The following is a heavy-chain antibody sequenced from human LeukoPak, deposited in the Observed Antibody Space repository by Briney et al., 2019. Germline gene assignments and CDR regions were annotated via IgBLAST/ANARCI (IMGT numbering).Heavy chain of an antibody. V-gene: IGHV1-69*06. D-gene: IGHD3-22*01. CDR3: ARDYYDSSGYQVGLDY. CDR1: GGTFSSYA. CDR2: IIPIFGTA. J-gene: IGHJ4*02. Sequence: ASVKVSCKASGGTFSSYAISWVRQAPGQGLEWMGGIIPIFGTANYAQKFQGRVTITADKSTSTAYVELSSLRSEDTAVYYCARDYYDSSGYQVGLDYWGQGTLVTVSS.